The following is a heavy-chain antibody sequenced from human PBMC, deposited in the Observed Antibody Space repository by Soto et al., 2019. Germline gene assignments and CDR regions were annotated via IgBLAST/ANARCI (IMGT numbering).Heavy chain of an antibody. V-gene: IGHV4-34*01. J-gene: IGHJ5*02. CDR3: ARGRPPPYPGSRFDP. CDR2: INHSGST. D-gene: IGHD1-26*01. Sequence: SETLSLTCAVYGGSFSGYYWSWIRQPPGKGLEWIGEINHSGSTNYNPSLKSRVTISVDTSKNQFSLKLSSVTAADTAVYYCARGRPPPYPGSRFDPWGQGTLVTVSS. CDR1: GGSFSGYY.